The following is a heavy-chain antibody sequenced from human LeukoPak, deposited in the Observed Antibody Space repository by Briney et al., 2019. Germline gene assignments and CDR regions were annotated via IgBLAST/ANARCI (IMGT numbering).Heavy chain of an antibody. CDR1: GGSFSSYY. CDR3: ARHGMVRGVSTFDY. Sequence: KPSETLSLTCAVSGGSFSSYYWNWIRQAPGKGLEWIGDITYSGTTNYNPSLKSRVSISVDTSKNQFSLKLSSVTAADTAVYYCARHGMVRGVSTFDYWGQGTLVTVSS. D-gene: IGHD3-10*01. V-gene: IGHV4-34*01. J-gene: IGHJ4*02. CDR2: ITYSGTT.